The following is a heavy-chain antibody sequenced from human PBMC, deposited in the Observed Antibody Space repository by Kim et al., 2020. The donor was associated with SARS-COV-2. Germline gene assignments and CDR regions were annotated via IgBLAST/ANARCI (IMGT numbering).Heavy chain of an antibody. Sequence: SETLSLTCTVSGGSISTSSYYWGWIRQPPGKGLEWIGSIYYSGSTYYNPSLKSRVTISVDTSKNQFSVKLSSVTAADTGVYYCATSYSSSSGRDYWGQGTLVTVSS. D-gene: IGHD6-6*01. V-gene: IGHV4-39*01. CDR2: IYYSGST. CDR3: ATSYSSSSGRDY. CDR1: GGSISTSSYY. J-gene: IGHJ4*02.